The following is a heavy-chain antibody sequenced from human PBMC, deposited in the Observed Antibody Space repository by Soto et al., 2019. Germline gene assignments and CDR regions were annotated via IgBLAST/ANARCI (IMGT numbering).Heavy chain of an antibody. J-gene: IGHJ6*02. CDR3: ARTRDPFDYGMDV. Sequence: SVKVSCKASGGTFSSYAISWVRQAPGQGLEWMGGIIPIFGTANYAQKFQGRVTITADESTSTAYMELSSLRSEDTAVYYCARTRDPFDYGMDVWGQGTTVTVSS. CDR2: IIPIFGTA. D-gene: IGHD3-10*01. V-gene: IGHV1-69*13. CDR1: GGTFSSYA.